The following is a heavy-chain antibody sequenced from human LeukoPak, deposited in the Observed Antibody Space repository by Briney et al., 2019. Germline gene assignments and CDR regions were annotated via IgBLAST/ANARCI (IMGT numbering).Heavy chain of an antibody. Sequence: VASVKVSCKASGGTFSSYAISWVRQAPGQGLEWMGGIIPIFGTANYAQKFQGSVTITADKSTSTAYMELSSLRSEDTAVYYCARAGDYVWGSYRPNWFDPWGQGTLVTVSS. V-gene: IGHV1-69*06. J-gene: IGHJ5*02. D-gene: IGHD3-16*02. CDR2: IIPIFGTA. CDR1: GGTFSSYA. CDR3: ARAGDYVWGSYRPNWFDP.